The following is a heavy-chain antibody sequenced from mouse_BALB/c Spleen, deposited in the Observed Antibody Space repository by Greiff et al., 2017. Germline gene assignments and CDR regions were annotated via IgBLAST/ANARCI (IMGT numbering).Heavy chain of an antibody. J-gene: IGHJ1*01. CDR2: ISYSGST. V-gene: IGHV3-1*02. D-gene: IGHD1-1*01. CDR3: ATGDGSSYCWYFDV. CDR1: GYSITSGYS. Sequence: EVQLQQSGPDLVKPSQSLSLTCTVTGYSITSGYSWHWIRQFPGNQLEWMGYISYSGSTSYNPSLKSRISITRDTSKNQFFLQLNSVTTEDAATYDGATGDGSSYCWYFDVWGAGTTVTVSS.